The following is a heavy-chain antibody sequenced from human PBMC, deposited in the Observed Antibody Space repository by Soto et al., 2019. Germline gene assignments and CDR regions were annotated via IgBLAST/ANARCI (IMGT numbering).Heavy chain of an antibody. V-gene: IGHV1-69*06. Sequence: SVKVSCKASGGTFSSYAISWVRQAPGQGLEWMGGIIPIFGTANYAQKFQGRVTITADKSTSTAYMELSSLRSEDTAVYYCAGSMATVTTSGYYYGMDVWGQGTPVTVSS. J-gene: IGHJ6*02. CDR3: AGSMATVTTSGYYYGMDV. D-gene: IGHD4-4*01. CDR1: GGTFSSYA. CDR2: IIPIFGTA.